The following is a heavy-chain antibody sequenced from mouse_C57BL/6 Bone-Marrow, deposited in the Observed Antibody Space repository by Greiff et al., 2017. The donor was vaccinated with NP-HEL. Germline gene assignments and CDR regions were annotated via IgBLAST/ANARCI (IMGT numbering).Heavy chain of an antibody. V-gene: IGHV5-6*02. D-gene: IGHD2-4*01. CDR3: ARPGLYYDYDGGFAY. J-gene: IGHJ3*01. CDR1: GFTFSSYG. Sequence: DVKLVESGGDLVKPGGSLKLSCAASGFTFSSYGMSWVRQTPDKRLEWVATISRGGSCTYYPDSVKGRFTISRDNAKNTLYLRMSSLKSEDTAMYYCARPGLYYDYDGGFAYWGQGTLVTVSA. CDR2: ISRGGSCT.